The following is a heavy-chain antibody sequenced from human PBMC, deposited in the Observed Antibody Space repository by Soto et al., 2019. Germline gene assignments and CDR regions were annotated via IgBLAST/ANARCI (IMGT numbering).Heavy chain of an antibody. CDR3: AGLQSMRLSGLDP. D-gene: IGHD3-16*02. CDR1: GGSISSGGYS. V-gene: IGHV4-30-2*01. Sequence: SETLSLTCAVSGGSISSGGYSWSWIRQPLGKGLEWIGYIFHCGSTYYNPSLKSRVTISVDRSKNQFSLKLSSVTAADTAVYYCAGLQSMRLSGLDPWGQGTLVTVSS. CDR2: IFHCGST. J-gene: IGHJ5*02.